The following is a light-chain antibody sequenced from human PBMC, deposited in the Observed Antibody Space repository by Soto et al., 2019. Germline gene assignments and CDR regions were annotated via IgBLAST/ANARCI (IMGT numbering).Light chain of an antibody. Sequence: DIQMTQSPSSLSASVVDRVTITCRASQSISSYLNWYQQKPGKVPKLLIYAASTLQSGVPSRFSGSGSGTDFTLTISSLQPEDVATYYCQKYNSAAITFGQGTRLEIK. CDR1: QSISSY. CDR3: QKYNSAAIT. V-gene: IGKV1-27*01. J-gene: IGKJ5*01. CDR2: AAS.